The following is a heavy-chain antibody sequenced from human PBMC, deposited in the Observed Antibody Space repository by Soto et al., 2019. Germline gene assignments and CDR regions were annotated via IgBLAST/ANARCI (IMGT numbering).Heavy chain of an antibody. Sequence: GGSLRLPCAASGVTFADYRMSVVRQAPGKGLEWVSGINWNGGSTGYADSVKGRFTISRDNAKNSLYLQMNSLRAEDTALYYCARDSLGPSSTSCYDYWGQGT. J-gene: IGHJ4*02. V-gene: IGHV3-20*04. CDR1: GVTFADYR. CDR3: ARDSLGPSSTSCYDY. D-gene: IGHD2-2*01. CDR2: INWNGGST.